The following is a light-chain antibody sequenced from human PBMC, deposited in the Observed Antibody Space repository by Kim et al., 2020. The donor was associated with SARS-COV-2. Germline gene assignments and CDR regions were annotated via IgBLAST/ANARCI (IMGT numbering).Light chain of an antibody. Sequence: SVSPGQTASITCSGDKLGNKYAAWYQQKPGQSPILIIYQDDKRPSGISERFSGSNSGNTATLTISGTQAMDEADYYCQAWDSSTGVFGTGTKVTVL. V-gene: IGLV3-1*01. J-gene: IGLJ1*01. CDR3: QAWDSSTGV. CDR2: QDD. CDR1: KLGNKY.